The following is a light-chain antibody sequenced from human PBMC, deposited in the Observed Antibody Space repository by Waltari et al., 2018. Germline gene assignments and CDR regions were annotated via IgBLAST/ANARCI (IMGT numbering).Light chain of an antibody. V-gene: IGLV2-14*03. CDR1: TYDIGYYDY. J-gene: IGLJ3*02. CDR3: SSHTTRSTWV. CDR2: DVR. Sequence: QSALTQPASVSGSPGQSITISCTGTTYDIGYYDYVSWYQQHLGRAPKFIIYDVRERPWGVSDCFSGSKSGNTASLIISGLQADDEADYYCSSHTTRSTWVFGGGTKLTVL.